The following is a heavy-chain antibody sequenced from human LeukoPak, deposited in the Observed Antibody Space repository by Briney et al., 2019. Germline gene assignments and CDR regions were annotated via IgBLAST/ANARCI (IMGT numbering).Heavy chain of an antibody. J-gene: IGHJ4*02. V-gene: IGHV3-43*01. Sequence: QTGGSLRLSCAASGFSFADYTMHWVRQAPGKGLEWVSLINWDGGRTYYADSVKGRFAISRDNSKNSLYMQMNSLRPEDTALYYCARGSSSWPSLFDYWGQGTLVTVSS. CDR2: INWDGGRT. D-gene: IGHD6-13*01. CDR3: ARGSSSWPSLFDY. CDR1: GFSFADYT.